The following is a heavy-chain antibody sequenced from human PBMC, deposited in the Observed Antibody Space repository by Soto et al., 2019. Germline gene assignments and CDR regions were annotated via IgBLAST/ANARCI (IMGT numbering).Heavy chain of an antibody. CDR1: GFTFSSYS. J-gene: IGHJ6*02. Sequence: PGGSLRLSCAASGFTFSSYSMNWVRQAPGKGLEWVSSISSSSSYIYYADSVKGRFTISRDNAKNSLYLQMNSLRAEDTAVYYCARDGLRFLTGYYYGMDVWGQGTTVTVSS. CDR3: ARDGLRFLTGYYYGMDV. D-gene: IGHD3-3*01. CDR2: ISSSSSYI. V-gene: IGHV3-21*01.